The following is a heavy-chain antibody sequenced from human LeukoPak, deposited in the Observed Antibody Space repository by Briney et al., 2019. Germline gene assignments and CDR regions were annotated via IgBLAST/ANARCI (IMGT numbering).Heavy chain of an antibody. Sequence: DSVKVSRKASGYTLIDYYMHWVRQAPGQGLEWMGWINPNSGDTNYAQKFQGRVTMTRDTSISTAYMELSRLTSDDTAIYYCARDWRGSYFPDFWGQGTLVSVSS. V-gene: IGHV1-2*02. J-gene: IGHJ4*02. CDR1: GYTLIDYY. CDR3: ARDWRGSYFPDF. CDR2: INPNSGDT. D-gene: IGHD1-26*01.